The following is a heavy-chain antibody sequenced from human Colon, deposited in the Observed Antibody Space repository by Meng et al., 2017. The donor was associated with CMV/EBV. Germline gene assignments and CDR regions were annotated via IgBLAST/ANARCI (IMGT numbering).Heavy chain of an antibody. V-gene: IGHV1-2*02. D-gene: IGHD6-13*01. Sequence: ASVKVSCKASGYTFTGYYRHWVRQAPGQGLGWMGCINPNSGGTNYAQKFQGRVTMTRDTSISTAYMELSRLRSDDTAVYYCARVPGAAAGTPSDYWGQGTLVTVSS. CDR3: ARVPGAAAGTPSDY. CDR1: GYTFTGYY. CDR2: INPNSGGT. J-gene: IGHJ4*02.